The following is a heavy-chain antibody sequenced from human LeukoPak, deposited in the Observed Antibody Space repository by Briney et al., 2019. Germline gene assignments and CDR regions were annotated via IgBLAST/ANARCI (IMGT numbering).Heavy chain of an antibody. CDR2: INSDGSST. Sequence: PGGSLRLSCAGSVFTFSSSSMHWVRQARGKGLVWLSRINSDGSSTSYADSVKGRFTISRDNAENTLYLQMNSLRAEDTAVYYCARSTIFGVAHDYWGQGTLVTVSS. CDR1: VFTFSSSS. V-gene: IGHV3-74*01. CDR3: ARSTIFGVAHDY. D-gene: IGHD3-3*01. J-gene: IGHJ4*02.